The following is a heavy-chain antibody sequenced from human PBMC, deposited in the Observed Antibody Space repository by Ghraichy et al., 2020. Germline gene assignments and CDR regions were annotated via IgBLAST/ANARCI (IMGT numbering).Heavy chain of an antibody. CDR2: INHSRST. D-gene: IGHD3-10*01. Sequence: ESLNISCAVYGGSFSGYYWSWIRQPPGKGLEWIGEINHSRSTNYNPSLKRRVTISVDTSKNQFSLQLSSVTAADTAVYYCARGRRWSGITIVRGNWFDPWGQGTLVTVSS. V-gene: IGHV4-34*01. J-gene: IGHJ5*02. CDR3: ARGRRWSGITIVRGNWFDP. CDR1: GGSFSGYY.